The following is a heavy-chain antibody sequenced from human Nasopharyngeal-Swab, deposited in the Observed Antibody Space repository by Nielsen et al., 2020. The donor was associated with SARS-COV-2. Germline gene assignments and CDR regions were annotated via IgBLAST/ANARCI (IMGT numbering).Heavy chain of an antibody. Sequence: GGSLRLSCAASGFTFSTYAISWVRQAPGKGLKWVSVISGSDYSTHYADSVKGRFTISRDNSKNTVSLQMNSLRAEDTAIYYCAKDRDSGDDSDDYYHYYGMDVWGQGTTVTVSS. J-gene: IGHJ6*02. V-gene: IGHV3-23*01. D-gene: IGHD5-12*01. CDR1: GFTFSTYA. CDR2: ISGSDYST. CDR3: AKDRDSGDDSDDYYHYYGMDV.